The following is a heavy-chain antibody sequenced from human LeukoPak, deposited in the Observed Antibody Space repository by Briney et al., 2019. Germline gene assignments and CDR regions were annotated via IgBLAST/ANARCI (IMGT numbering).Heavy chain of an antibody. CDR2: INSDGSST. D-gene: IGHD3-22*01. CDR1: GFTFSSYW. Sequence: GGSLRLSCAASGFTFSSYWMHWVRHAPGKGLVWVSRINSDGSSTSYADSVKGRFTISRDNAKNTLYLQMNSLRAEDTAVYYCARGGYYYDSSGPIFDYWGQGTLVTVSS. J-gene: IGHJ4*02. V-gene: IGHV3-74*01. CDR3: ARGGYYYDSSGPIFDY.